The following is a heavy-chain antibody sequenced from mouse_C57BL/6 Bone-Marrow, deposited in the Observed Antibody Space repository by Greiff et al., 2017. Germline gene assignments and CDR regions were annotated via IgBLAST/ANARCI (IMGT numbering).Heavy chain of an antibody. Sequence: VKVVESGAELVKPGASVKISCKASGYAFSSYWMNWVKQRPGKGLEWIGQIYPGDGDTNYNGKFKGKATLTADKSSSTAYMQLSSLTSEDSAVYFCAREVTTDAMDYWGQGTSVTVSS. J-gene: IGHJ4*01. V-gene: IGHV1-80*01. CDR2: IYPGDGDT. D-gene: IGHD1-1*01. CDR1: GYAFSSYW. CDR3: AREVTTDAMDY.